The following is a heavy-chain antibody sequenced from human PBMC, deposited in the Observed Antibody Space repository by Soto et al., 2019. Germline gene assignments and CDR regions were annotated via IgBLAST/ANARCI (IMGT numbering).Heavy chain of an antibody. V-gene: IGHV1-3*01. J-gene: IGHJ4*02. Sequence: QVQLVQSGAEVKKPGASVKVSCKASGYTFTSYAMHWVRQAPGQRLEWMGWINAGNGNTKYSQKIQGRVTITRNTSASTAYMELGSVRSEDTAVYYCARSIVVVTALDYWGQGTLVTVSS. CDR2: INAGNGNT. D-gene: IGHD2-21*02. CDR1: GYTFTSYA. CDR3: ARSIVVVTALDY.